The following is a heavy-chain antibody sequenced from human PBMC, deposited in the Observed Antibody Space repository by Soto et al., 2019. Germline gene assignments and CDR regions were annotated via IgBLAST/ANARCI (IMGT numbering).Heavy chain of an antibody. CDR2: ISYDGGDF. CDR3: AKDFGAWSDS. CDR1: GFAFSTYG. J-gene: IGHJ5*01. V-gene: IGHV3-30*18. Sequence: GGSLRLSCAASGFAFSTYGMHWVRQAPGKGLEWVALISYDGGDFYYADSVKGRFTISRDNSKHTLSLQMDSLRAEDTAVYYCAKDFGAWSDSWGQGTLVTVSS. D-gene: IGHD3-10*01.